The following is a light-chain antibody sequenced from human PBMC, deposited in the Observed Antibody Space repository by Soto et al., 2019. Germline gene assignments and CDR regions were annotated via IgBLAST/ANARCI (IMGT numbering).Light chain of an antibody. J-gene: IGLJ2*01. CDR2: GNS. Sequence: HSVLTQPPSVSGAPGQSVTISCTGSSSNIGAGDDVHWYKQLPGTAPKLLIYGNSNRPSGVPDRFSGSKSGTSASLAITGLQGEDEADYYCQSYDSSLSGSVFGRGTKVTGL. V-gene: IGLV1-40*01. CDR3: QSYDSSLSGSV. CDR1: SSNIGAGDD.